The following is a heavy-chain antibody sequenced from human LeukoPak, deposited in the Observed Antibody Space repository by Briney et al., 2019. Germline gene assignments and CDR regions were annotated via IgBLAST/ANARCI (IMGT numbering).Heavy chain of an antibody. CDR2: FDPEGGET. V-gene: IGHV1-24*01. CDR1: GYTLTELS. D-gene: IGHD3-22*01. CDR3: ATLDGSPDYDSSGYLSY. Sequence: ASVKVSCKVSGYTLTELSMHWVRQAPGKGLEWMGGFDPEGGETIYAQKVQGRVTMTEDTSTDTACIELSSLRSEETAVYYCATLDGSPDYDSSGYLSYWGQGTLVTVSS. J-gene: IGHJ4*02.